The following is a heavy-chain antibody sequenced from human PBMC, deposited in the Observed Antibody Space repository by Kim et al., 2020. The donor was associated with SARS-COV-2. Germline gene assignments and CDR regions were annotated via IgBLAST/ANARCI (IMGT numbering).Heavy chain of an antibody. Sequence: DSMKGRFTISRNNATNSLYLQMNSLRAEDTAVYYCARIFGVVIIPAAFDIWGQGTMVTVSS. CDR3: ARIFGVVIIPAAFDI. D-gene: IGHD3-3*01. V-gene: IGHV3-7*03. J-gene: IGHJ3*02.